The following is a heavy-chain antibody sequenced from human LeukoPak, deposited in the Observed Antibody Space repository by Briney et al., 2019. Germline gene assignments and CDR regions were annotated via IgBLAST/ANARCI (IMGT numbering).Heavy chain of an antibody. CDR1: GFTVSSNY. Sequence: GGSLRLSCAASGFTVSSNYMSWVRQAPGKGLEWVSVIYSGGSTYYADSVKGRFTISRDNSKNTLYLQMNSLRAEDTAVYYCARDDMDILTGLPYWGQGTLVTVSS. D-gene: IGHD3-9*01. V-gene: IGHV3-66*01. CDR2: IYSGGST. CDR3: ARDDMDILTGLPY. J-gene: IGHJ4*02.